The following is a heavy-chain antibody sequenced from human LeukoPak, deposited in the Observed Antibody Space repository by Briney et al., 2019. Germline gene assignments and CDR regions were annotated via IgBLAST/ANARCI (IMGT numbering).Heavy chain of an antibody. D-gene: IGHD3-22*01. CDR2: IYYSGST. CDR1: GGSISSNY. CDR3: ARRAYSSGYYYFDY. Sequence: SETLSLTCTVSGGSISSNYWSWIRQPPGEGLEWIGYIYYSGSTIYNPSLKSRVTISVDTSKNQFSLKLSSATAADTAVYYCARRAYSSGYYYFDYWGQGTLVTVSS. J-gene: IGHJ4*02. V-gene: IGHV4-59*01.